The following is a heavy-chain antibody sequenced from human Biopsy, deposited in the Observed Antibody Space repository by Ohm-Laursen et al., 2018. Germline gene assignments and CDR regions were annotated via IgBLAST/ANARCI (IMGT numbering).Heavy chain of an antibody. CDR3: ARAFGGAYYSYAFDL. Sequence: ASVKVSCKVSGYTFYSYGITWVRQAPGQGLEWMGWITADNTNSAQKFQGRLTMTTDISTSTAYMDLKGLRSDDTANYYCARAFGGAYYSYAFDLWGQGTLVTVSS. D-gene: IGHD2-21*02. V-gene: IGHV1-18*01. J-gene: IGHJ3*01. CDR2: ITADNT. CDR1: GYTFYSYG.